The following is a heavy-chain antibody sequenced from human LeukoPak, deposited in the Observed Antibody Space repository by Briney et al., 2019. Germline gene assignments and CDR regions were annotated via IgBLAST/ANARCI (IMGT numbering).Heavy chain of an antibody. CDR3: ARGGGAFDY. V-gene: IGHV3-30-3*01. Sequence: GGSLRLSCAASGFTFSSYAMSWVRQAPGKGLEWVAVISYDGSNKYYADSVKGRFTISRDNSKNTLYLQMNSLRAEDTAVYYCARGGGAFDYWGQGTLVTVSS. CDR1: GFTFSSYA. CDR2: ISYDGSNK. D-gene: IGHD3-10*01. J-gene: IGHJ4*02.